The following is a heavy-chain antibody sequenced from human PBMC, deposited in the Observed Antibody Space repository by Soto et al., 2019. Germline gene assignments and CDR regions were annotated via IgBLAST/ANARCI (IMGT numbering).Heavy chain of an antibody. V-gene: IGHV1-18*01. J-gene: IGHJ5*02. CDR2: ISAYNGNT. Sequence: ASVKVSCKASGYTFTSYGISWVRQAPGQGLEWMGWISAYNGNTNHAQKLQGRVTMTTDTSTSTAYMELRSLRSDDTAVYYCARLKLVAGYFDPWGQGTLVTVSS. CDR3: ARLKLVAGYFDP. D-gene: IGHD6-19*01. CDR1: GYTFTSYG.